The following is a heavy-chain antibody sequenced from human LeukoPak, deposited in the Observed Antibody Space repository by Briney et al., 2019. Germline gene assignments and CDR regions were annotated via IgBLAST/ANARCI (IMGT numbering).Heavy chain of an antibody. CDR1: GFTFSSCS. V-gene: IGHV3-21*01. Sequence: GGSLRLSCAASGFTFSSCSMNWVRQAPGKGLEWVSSISISSSYIYYADSVKDRFTISRENAKNSLYLQMNSLRAEDTAVYYCARVSGYCSSTSCYTRGGYDYWGQGTLVTVSS. J-gene: IGHJ4*02. CDR2: ISISSSYI. D-gene: IGHD2-2*02. CDR3: ARVSGYCSSTSCYTRGGYDY.